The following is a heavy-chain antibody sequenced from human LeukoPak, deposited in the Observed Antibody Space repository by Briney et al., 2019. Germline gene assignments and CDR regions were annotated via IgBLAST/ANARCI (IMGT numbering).Heavy chain of an antibody. J-gene: IGHJ4*02. CDR2: INRDGSSK. CDR1: GIIFSNYW. V-gene: IGHV3-74*01. Sequence: PGGSLRLSCAASGIIFSNYWMHWVRPAPGKGLVWVSRINRDGSSKSYAESVKGRFTISRDNAKNTLYLQMNSLRAEDTAVYYCARGGGYSYGSFDYWGQGTLVTVSS. CDR3: ARGGGYSYGSFDY. D-gene: IGHD5-18*01.